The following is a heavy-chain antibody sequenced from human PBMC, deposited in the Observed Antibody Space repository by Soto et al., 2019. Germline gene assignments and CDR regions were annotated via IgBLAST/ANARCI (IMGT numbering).Heavy chain of an antibody. D-gene: IGHD2-2*01. CDR1: GFTFTGYH. V-gene: IGHV1-2*02. CDR2: INPNTGDT. J-gene: IGHJ5*02. CDR3: ARGPPHTSWFDP. Sequence: QVQLVQSGAEVKKPGASVRVSCKASGFTFTGYHIHWVRQAPGQGLEWMGWINPNTGDTDYGQKFQGRVTMTRDTSINTAYLELNSLIVDDTARYFWARGPPHTSWFDPWGQGTLVTVSP.